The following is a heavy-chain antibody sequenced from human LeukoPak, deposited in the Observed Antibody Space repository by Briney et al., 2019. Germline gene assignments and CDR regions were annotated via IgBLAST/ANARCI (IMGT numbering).Heavy chain of an antibody. V-gene: IGHV3-21*01. D-gene: IGHD3-22*01. J-gene: IGHJ4*02. Sequence: GGSLRLSCAASGFTFSSYSMNWVRQAPGKGLEWVSSISSSSSYIYYADSVKGRFTISRDNAKNSLYLQMNSLRTEDTAVYYCARPNYYDSSGYQYWGQGTLVTVSS. CDR1: GFTFSSYS. CDR2: ISSSSSYI. CDR3: ARPNYYDSSGYQY.